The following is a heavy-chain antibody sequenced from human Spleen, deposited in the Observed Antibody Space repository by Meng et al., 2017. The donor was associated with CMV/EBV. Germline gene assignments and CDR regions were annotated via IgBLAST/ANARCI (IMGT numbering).Heavy chain of an antibody. CDR3: ARGEGGSYSAYYDY. V-gene: IGHV1-46*01. J-gene: IGHJ4*02. D-gene: IGHD3-10*01. CDR2: INPSGGST. CDR1: GYTFTGYY. Sequence: ASVKVSCKASGYTFTGYYMHWVRQAPGQGFEWMGIINPSGGSTTYSQKFQGRVTMTRDTSTNTVYMELRSLRSEDRAVYYCARGEGGSYSAYYDYWGQGTLVTVS.